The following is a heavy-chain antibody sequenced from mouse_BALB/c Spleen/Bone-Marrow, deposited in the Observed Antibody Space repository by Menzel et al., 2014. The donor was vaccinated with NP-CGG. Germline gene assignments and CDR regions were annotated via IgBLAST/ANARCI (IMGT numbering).Heavy chain of an antibody. Sequence: QVQLQQFGAELVKPGASVKLSCKASGYTFTSYWMHWVKQRPGQGLEWIGEINPSNGRTNYNEKFKSKATLTVDKSSSTAYIQLSSLTPEDSAVYYCARWGLSYWYFDVWGAGTTVTVSS. V-gene: IGHV1S81*02. CDR3: ARWGLSYWYFDV. CDR2: INPSNGRT. CDR1: GYTFTSYW. D-gene: IGHD3-1*01. J-gene: IGHJ1*01.